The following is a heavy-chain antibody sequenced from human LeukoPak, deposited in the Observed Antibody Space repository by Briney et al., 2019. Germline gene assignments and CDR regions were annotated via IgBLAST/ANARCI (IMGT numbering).Heavy chain of an antibody. D-gene: IGHD5-12*01. V-gene: IGHV4-34*01. Sequence: PSETLSLTCAVYGGSFSGYHWSWIRQPPGKGLEWIGEINHSGSTNYNPSLKSRVTISVDTSKNQFSLKLSSVTAADTAVYYCARGGDIVAPAPHYYYGMDVWGQGTTVTVSS. CDR2: INHSGST. J-gene: IGHJ6*02. CDR1: GGSFSGYH. CDR3: ARGGDIVAPAPHYYYGMDV.